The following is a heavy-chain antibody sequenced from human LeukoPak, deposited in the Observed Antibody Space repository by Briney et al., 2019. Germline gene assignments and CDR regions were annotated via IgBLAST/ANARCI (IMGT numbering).Heavy chain of an antibody. J-gene: IGHJ4*02. CDR2: IPYDGSNQ. CDR1: GFTFSSYT. V-gene: IGHV3-30*04. Sequence: GGSLRLSCAASGFTFSSYTMNWVRQAPGRGLEWVAVIPYDGSNQYYADSVKGRFTISRDSSKNTLYLQMSSLRAEDTAVYYCAKDKGDGDYIPYYFDYWGQGTLVTVSS. CDR3: AKDKGDGDYIPYYFDY. D-gene: IGHD4-17*01.